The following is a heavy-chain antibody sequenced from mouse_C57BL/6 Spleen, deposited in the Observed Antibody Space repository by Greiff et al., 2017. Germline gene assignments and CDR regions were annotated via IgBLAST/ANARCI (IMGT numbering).Heavy chain of an antibody. V-gene: IGHV1-5*01. CDR1: GYTFTSYW. Sequence: VQLQQSGTVLARPGASVKMSCKTSGYTFTSYWMHWVKQRPGQGLEWIGAIYPGNSGTSYNQKFKGKAKLTAVTSSSPAYMELSSLTTEDSAVDYGTRYEYDYDFAYWGQGTLVTVSA. CDR3: TRYEYDYDFAY. D-gene: IGHD2-4*01. J-gene: IGHJ3*01. CDR2: IYPGNSGT.